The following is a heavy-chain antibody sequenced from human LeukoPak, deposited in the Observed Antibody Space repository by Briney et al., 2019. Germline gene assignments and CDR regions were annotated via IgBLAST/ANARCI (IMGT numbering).Heavy chain of an antibody. CDR2: INHSGST. CDR3: ARTRKQWLDYYFDY. D-gene: IGHD6-19*01. CDR1: GGSFSGYY. J-gene: IGHJ4*02. V-gene: IGHV4-34*01. Sequence: SETLSLTCAVYGGSFSGYYWSWIRQPPGKGLEWIGEINHSGSTNYNPSLKSRVTISVDTSKNQFSLKLSSVTAADTAVYYCARTRKQWLDYYFDYWGQGTLVTVSS.